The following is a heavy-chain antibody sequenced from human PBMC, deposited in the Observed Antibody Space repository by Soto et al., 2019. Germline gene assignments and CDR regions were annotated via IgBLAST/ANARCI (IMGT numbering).Heavy chain of an antibody. D-gene: IGHD6-13*01. CDR2: IIPIFGTA. J-gene: IGHJ5*02. Sequence: GASVKVSCKASGGTFSSYAISWVRQAPGQGLEWMGGIIPIFGTANYAQKFQGRVTITADESKNQFSLKLSSVTAADTAVYYCARTVSSGYSSLGPTLYNWFDPWGQGTLVTVSS. CDR3: ARTVSSGYSSLGPTLYNWFDP. V-gene: IGHV1-69*13. CDR1: GGTFSSYA.